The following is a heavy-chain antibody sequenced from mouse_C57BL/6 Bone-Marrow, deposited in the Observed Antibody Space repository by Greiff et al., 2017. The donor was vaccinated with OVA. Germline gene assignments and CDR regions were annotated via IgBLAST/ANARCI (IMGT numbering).Heavy chain of an antibody. D-gene: IGHD6-1*01. CDR1: GYAFSSSW. V-gene: IGHV1-82*01. Sequence: VQLQQSGPELVKPGASVKISCKASGYAFSSSWMNWVKQRPGKGLEWIGRIYPGDGDTNSNGKFKGKATLTADKSSSTAYMQLSSLTSEDSAVYFCTSSFYAMDYWGPGTSVTVSS. CDR3: TSSFYAMDY. J-gene: IGHJ4*01. CDR2: IYPGDGDT.